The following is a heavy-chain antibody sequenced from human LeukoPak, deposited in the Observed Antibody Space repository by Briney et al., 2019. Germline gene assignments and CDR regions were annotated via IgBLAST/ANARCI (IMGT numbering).Heavy chain of an antibody. Sequence: GGSLRLSCAASGFTFSNFGVHWVRQAPGKGLEWVAFIQFDESDIFYADSVKGRFTVSRDNSKNTLYLQMNSLRAEDTAVYYCAKGHDSSGYYYPPLYWGQGTLVTVSS. D-gene: IGHD3-22*01. V-gene: IGHV3-30*02. CDR2: IQFDESDI. CDR1: GFTFSNFG. J-gene: IGHJ4*02. CDR3: AKGHDSSGYYYPPLY.